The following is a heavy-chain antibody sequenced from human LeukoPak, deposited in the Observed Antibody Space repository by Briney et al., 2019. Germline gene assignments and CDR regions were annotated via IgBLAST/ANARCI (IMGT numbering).Heavy chain of an antibody. J-gene: IGHJ2*01. CDR1: GGSFSGYY. CDR2: INHSGST. V-gene: IGHV4-34*01. Sequence: PSEALSLTCAVYGGSFSGYYWSWIRQPPGKGLEWIGEINHSGSTNYNPSLKSRVTISVDTSKNQFSLKLSSVTAADTAVYYCARRYCSSTSCYTIYWYFDLWGRGTLVTVSS. D-gene: IGHD2-2*02. CDR3: ARRYCSSTSCYTIYWYFDL.